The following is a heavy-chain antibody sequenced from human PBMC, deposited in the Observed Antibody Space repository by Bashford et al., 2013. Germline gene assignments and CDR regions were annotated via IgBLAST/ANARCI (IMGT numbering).Heavy chain of an antibody. V-gene: IGHV2-5*02. Sequence: SGPTLVNPHQTLTLTSXLLLGSHSPHLEWVWAGSSAPGKALEWLALIHWGDNDRYSPSLESRLTITKDTSKNQVVLTMTNLDPVDTATYYCAHSGYHWNDDLPGGLWFDPWGQGTLVTVSS. D-gene: IGHD1-20*01. CDR3: AHSGYHWNDDLPGGLWFDP. CDR1: GSHSPHLEWV. CDR2: IHWGDND. J-gene: IGHJ5*02.